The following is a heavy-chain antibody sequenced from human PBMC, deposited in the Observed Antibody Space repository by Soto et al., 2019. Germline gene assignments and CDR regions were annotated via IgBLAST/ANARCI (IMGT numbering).Heavy chain of an antibody. CDR3: AREMPLGGILGAEPFDY. Sequence: DVQLLESGGGFIQPGGSLRLSGAASGFTFTDYAFSWVRQAPGQGLERVSVISADGEKSLHADSVKGRFTISRDNSKNTIYLHMTSLRVDDTAVYFCAREMPLGGILGAEPFDYWGQGPLVTVSS. V-gene: IGHV3-23*01. J-gene: IGHJ4*02. CDR1: GFTFTDYA. D-gene: IGHD1-26*01. CDR2: ISADGEKS.